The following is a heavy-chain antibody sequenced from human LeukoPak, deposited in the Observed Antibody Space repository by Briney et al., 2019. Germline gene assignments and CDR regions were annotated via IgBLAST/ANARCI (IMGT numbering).Heavy chain of an antibody. Sequence: GGSLRLSCAASGFTFSSYGMHWVRQAPGKGLEWVAVISYDGSNKYYADSVKGRFTISRDNSKNTLYLQMNSLRAEDTAVYYCAKDLWFGELWPSVFDYWGQGTLVTVSS. CDR3: AKDLWFGELWPSVFDY. J-gene: IGHJ4*02. CDR1: GFTFSSYG. V-gene: IGHV3-30*18. D-gene: IGHD3-10*01. CDR2: ISYDGSNK.